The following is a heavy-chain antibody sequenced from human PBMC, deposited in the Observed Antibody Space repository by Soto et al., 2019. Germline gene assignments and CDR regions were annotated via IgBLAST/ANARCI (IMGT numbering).Heavy chain of an antibody. CDR3: VRDYGRSYFDY. J-gene: IGHJ4*02. Sequence: VQLVESGVGLVQPGGSLRLSCAASGFTFSSYWMSWVRQAPGKGLEWVANIKQDGSEKYYVDSVKGRFTISRDNAKNSLYLQMNSMRAADTAVYYCVRDYGRSYFDYWGQGTLVTVSS. CDR2: IKQDGSEK. CDR1: GFTFSSYW. D-gene: IGHD3-16*01. V-gene: IGHV3-7*03.